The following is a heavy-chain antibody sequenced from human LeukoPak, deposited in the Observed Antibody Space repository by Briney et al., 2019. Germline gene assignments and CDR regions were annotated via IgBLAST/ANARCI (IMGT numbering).Heavy chain of an antibody. Sequence: GRSLRLSCAASGFSFRSYGMHWVRQAPGKGLEWVAVISYDGSNKYYADSVKGRFTISRDNSKNTLYLQMNSLRAEDTAVYYCAKDDFDYGGLHWGPGTLVTVSS. V-gene: IGHV3-30*18. D-gene: IGHD4-23*01. CDR3: AKDDFDYGGLH. CDR2: ISYDGSNK. J-gene: IGHJ4*02. CDR1: GFSFRSYG.